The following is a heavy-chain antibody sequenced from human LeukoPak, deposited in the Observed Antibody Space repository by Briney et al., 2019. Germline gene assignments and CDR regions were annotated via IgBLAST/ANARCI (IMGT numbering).Heavy chain of an antibody. J-gene: IGHJ5*02. V-gene: IGHV3-7*01. D-gene: IGHD2-2*01. CDR2: VNEDGTEK. Sequence: GGSLRLSCATSGFTFTNNWMSWVRQAPGKRPERVSTVNEDGTEKYYVDSVKGRFTVSRDNGKRSLYVQMNSLRVEDTAVYYCARGVGWFDPWGQGTLVTVSS. CDR1: GFTFTNNW. CDR3: ARGVGWFDP.